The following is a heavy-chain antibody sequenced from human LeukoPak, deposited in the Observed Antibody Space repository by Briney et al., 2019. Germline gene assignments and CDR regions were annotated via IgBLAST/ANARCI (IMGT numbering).Heavy chain of an antibody. J-gene: IGHJ4*02. CDR2: IYHSGST. CDR3: ARTYYDFWSGSYFDY. V-gene: IGHV4-30-2*01. CDR1: GGSISSGGYY. D-gene: IGHD3-3*01. Sequence: ASETLSLTCTVSGGSISSGGYYWSWIRQHPGKGLEWIGYIYHSGSTYYNPSLKSRATISVDRSKNQFSLKLSSVTAADTAVYYCARTYYDFWSGSYFDYWGQGTLVTVSS.